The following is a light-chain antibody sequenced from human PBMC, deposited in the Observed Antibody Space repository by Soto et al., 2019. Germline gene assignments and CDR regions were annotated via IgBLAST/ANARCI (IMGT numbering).Light chain of an antibody. CDR1: QTVSRN. J-gene: IGKJ5*01. CDR3: QHYNNWPS. V-gene: IGKV3-15*01. Sequence: EVVMTQSPATLSVSPGERATLSCRASQTVSRNLAWYQQRPGQAPRLLIYDISNRAAGVPARFSGSGSETELTLSIRTLQSEDFAAYFCQHYNNWPSFGQVTRLEIK. CDR2: DIS.